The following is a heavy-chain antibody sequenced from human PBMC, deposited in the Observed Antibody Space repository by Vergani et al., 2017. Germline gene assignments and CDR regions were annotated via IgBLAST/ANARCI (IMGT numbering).Heavy chain of an antibody. CDR1: GFTFSSYA. V-gene: IGHV3-23*01. J-gene: IGHJ4*02. CDR3: ARDQPLRFLEWLLYPGGFDY. CDR2: ISGSGGST. D-gene: IGHD3-3*01. Sequence: EVQLLESGGGLVQPGGSLRLSCAASGFTFSSYAMSWVRQAPGKGLEWVSAISGSGGSTYYADSVKGRFTISRDNSKNSLYLQMNSLRAEDTAVYYCARDQPLRFLEWLLYPGGFDYWGQGTLVTVSS.